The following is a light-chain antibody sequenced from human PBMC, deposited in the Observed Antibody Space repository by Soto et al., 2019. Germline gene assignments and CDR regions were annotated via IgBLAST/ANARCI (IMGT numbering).Light chain of an antibody. CDR2: AAS. CDR1: HGISSY. J-gene: IGKJ3*01. CDR3: QWLNSPLT. V-gene: IGKV1-9*01. Sequence: IQLTQSPSFLSASVGDRVSITCRASHGISSYLAWYQQKPGKAPKLLIFAASTLESGVPSRFSGSGSGTEFTLTISSLQSEDFATYYCQWLNSPLTFGPVTKVDIK.